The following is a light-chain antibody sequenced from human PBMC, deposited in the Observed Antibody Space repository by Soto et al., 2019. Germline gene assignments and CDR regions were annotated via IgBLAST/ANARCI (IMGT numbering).Light chain of an antibody. V-gene: IGKV3-15*01. J-gene: IGKJ5*01. Sequence: EIVMTQSPATLSVSPGDTATLSCRASQSIGSNVGWYQQKPGQAPRLLIYGASTRATGISARFSGSGSGTEFRLTSSSLQSEDLAVYYWQQEKAWSLITFGQVTRLEIK. CDR1: QSIGSN. CDR3: QQEKAWSLIT. CDR2: GAS.